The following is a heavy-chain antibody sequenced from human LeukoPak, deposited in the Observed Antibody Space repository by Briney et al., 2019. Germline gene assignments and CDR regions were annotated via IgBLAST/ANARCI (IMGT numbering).Heavy chain of an antibody. J-gene: IGHJ3*02. Sequence: SETLSLTCTVSGGSVSSGSYYWSWIRQPPGKGLEWIGYIYYSGSTNYNPSLKSRVTILVDTSKNQFSLKLSSVTAADTAVYYCARDRLIFGVVDAFDIWGQGTMVTVSS. CDR3: ARDRLIFGVVDAFDI. CDR2: IYYSGST. D-gene: IGHD3-3*01. V-gene: IGHV4-61*01. CDR1: GGSVSSGSYY.